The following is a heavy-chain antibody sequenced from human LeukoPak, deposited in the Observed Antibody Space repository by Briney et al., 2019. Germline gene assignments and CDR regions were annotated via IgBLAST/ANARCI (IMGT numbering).Heavy chain of an antibody. CDR2: IYYSGST. CDR1: GGSISSGGYY. Sequence: TSETLSLTCTVSGGSISSGGYYWSWIRQHPGKGLEWIGYIYYSGSTYYNPSLKSRVTISVDTSKNQFSLKLSSVTAADTAVYYCAREGIYDFPQGGLFDPWGQGTLVTVSS. D-gene: IGHD3-3*01. V-gene: IGHV4-31*03. CDR3: AREGIYDFPQGGLFDP. J-gene: IGHJ5*02.